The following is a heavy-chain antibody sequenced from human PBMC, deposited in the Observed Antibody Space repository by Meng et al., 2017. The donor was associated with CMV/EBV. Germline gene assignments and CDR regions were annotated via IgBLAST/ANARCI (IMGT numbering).Heavy chain of an antibody. CDR1: GFTFSSYW. D-gene: IGHD5-24*01. J-gene: IGHJ4*02. CDR2: ISYDGSNK. CDR3: ARGSPGGRWLQKPALDY. Sequence: GESLKISCAASGFTFSSYWMSWVRQAPGKGLEWVAVISYDGSNKYYADSVKGRFTISRDNSKNTLYLQMNSLRAEDTAVYYCARGSPGGRWLQKPALDYWGQGTLVTVSS. V-gene: IGHV3-30-3*01.